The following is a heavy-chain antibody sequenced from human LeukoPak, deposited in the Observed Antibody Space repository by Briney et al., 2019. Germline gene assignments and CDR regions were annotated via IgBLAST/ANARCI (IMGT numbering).Heavy chain of an antibody. D-gene: IGHD4-11*01. CDR1: GFNFGTYS. V-gene: IGHV3-48*02. Sequence: GGSLRLSCAASGFNFGTYSMNWVRQAPGKGLEWVLHISSSSTSKYYADSVKGRFTISRDNAKNSLFLQMNSLRDEDTAVYYCARDKDYVNYPFDYWGQGTLVTVSS. CDR3: ARDKDYVNYPFDY. CDR2: ISSSSTSK. J-gene: IGHJ4*02.